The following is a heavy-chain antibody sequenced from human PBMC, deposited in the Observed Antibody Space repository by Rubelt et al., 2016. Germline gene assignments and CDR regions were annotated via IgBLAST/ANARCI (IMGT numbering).Heavy chain of an antibody. CDR1: GYTFTGYY. CDR2: INPNSGGT. V-gene: IGHV1-2*02. CDR3: ASSSWSYYSLDY. J-gene: IGHJ4*02. D-gene: IGHD1-26*01. Sequence: QVQLVQSGAEVKKPGASVKVSCKASGYTFTGYYMHWVRQAPGQGLEWMGWINPNSGGTNYAQKLSGRVTMNREPSISTAYMGLSRLRSDDTAVYYCASSSWSYYSLDYWGQGTLVTVSS.